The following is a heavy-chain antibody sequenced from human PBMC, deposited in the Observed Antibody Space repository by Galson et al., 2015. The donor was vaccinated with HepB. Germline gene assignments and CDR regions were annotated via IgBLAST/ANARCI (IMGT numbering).Heavy chain of an antibody. CDR3: ARHKRWWFDP. CDR2: MYGSGGT. V-gene: IGHV4-4*07. J-gene: IGHJ5*02. D-gene: IGHD4-23*01. Sequence: ETLSLTCTVSGGSINSYYWSWIRQPAGKGLEWIGRMYGSGGTNYNPSLKSRVTMSVDTSKNQFSLKLSSVTAADTAVYYCARHKRWWFDPWGQGTLVTVSS. CDR1: GGSINSYY.